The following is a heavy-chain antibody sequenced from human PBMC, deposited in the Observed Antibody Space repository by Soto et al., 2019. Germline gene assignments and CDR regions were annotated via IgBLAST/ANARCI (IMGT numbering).Heavy chain of an antibody. Sequence: QVQLQESGPGLVKPSETLSLTCTVSGGSISSYYWSWIRQPPGKGLEWIGYIYDSGSTNYNPSLTRRATIPVDTPKNQFALKRSSVSAADTAVYYCASLCSGGSCYNGLSFDLWGRGTLVTVSS. J-gene: IGHJ2*01. CDR2: IYDSGST. V-gene: IGHV4-59*08. CDR3: ASLCSGGSCYNGLSFDL. D-gene: IGHD2-15*01. CDR1: GGSISSYY.